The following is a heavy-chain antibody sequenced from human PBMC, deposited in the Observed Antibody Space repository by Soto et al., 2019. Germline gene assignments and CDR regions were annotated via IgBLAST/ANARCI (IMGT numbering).Heavy chain of an antibody. CDR3: ANAAHCSSSTCPPGSI. CDR2: ISGSGGST. Sequence: GGSLRLSCAASGFTFSSYAMSWVRQAPGKGLEWVSAISGSGGSTYYADSVKGRFTISRDYSKNTLYLQMNSLRAEDTAVYYCANAAHCSSSTCPPGSIWGRGTMVTVSS. D-gene: IGHD2-2*01. J-gene: IGHJ3*02. CDR1: GFTFSSYA. V-gene: IGHV3-23*01.